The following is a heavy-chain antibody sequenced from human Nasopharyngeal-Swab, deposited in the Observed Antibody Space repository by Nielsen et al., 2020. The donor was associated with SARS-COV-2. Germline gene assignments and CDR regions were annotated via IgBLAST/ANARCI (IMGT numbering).Heavy chain of an antibody. CDR2: INTDGTTT. V-gene: IGHV3-74*01. CDR1: GFTFTSYW. J-gene: IGHJ4*02. Sequence: GGSLRLSCAASGFTFTSYWMHWVRQVPGKGLVWVSRINTDGTTTTYADSVKGRFTISRDNAKNTLYLQMNNPRVEDTGVYYCVRAGYSGTYGLFDYWGQGTLVTVSS. D-gene: IGHD1-26*01. CDR3: VRAGYSGTYGLFDY.